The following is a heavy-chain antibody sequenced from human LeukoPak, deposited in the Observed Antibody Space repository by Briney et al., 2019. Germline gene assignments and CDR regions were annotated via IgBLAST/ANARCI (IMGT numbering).Heavy chain of an antibody. CDR2: ISSTGRTI. CDR3: ARASVDSSSLDAFDM. V-gene: IGHV3-48*03. J-gene: IGHJ3*02. D-gene: IGHD3-22*01. CDR1: GFTFSSFE. Sequence: GGSLRLSCAASGFTFSSFEMNWVRQAPGKGLEWISYISSTGRTIYYADSLKGRFTISRDNAKNSLYLHMNSLKAEDTAVHYCARASVDSSSLDAFDMWGQGTMVTVSS.